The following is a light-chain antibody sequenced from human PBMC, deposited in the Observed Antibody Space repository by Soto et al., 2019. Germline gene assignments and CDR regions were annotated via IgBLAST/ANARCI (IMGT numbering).Light chain of an antibody. CDR3: QKYFSAPPP. CDR1: QGIKNL. CDR2: AAS. V-gene: IGKV1-27*01. J-gene: IGKJ1*01. Sequence: DIQMTQSPSSLSASEGDRVSITCRASQGIKNLLAWYQQKPGQLPRLLIFAASTLQSGVPSRFSGSGSGTDFTLTISSLQPEDAATYYCQKYFSAPPPFGQGTKVEI.